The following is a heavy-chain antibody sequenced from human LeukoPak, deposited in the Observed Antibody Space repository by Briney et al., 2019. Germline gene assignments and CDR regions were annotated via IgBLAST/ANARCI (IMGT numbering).Heavy chain of an antibody. V-gene: IGHV4-31*03. J-gene: IGHJ6*02. CDR2: IYYSGST. CDR1: GGSISSGGYY. Sequence: SETLSLTCTVSGGSISSGGYYWSWIRQHPGKGLEWIGYIYYSGSTYYNPSLKSRVTISVDTSKNQFSLKLSSVTAADTAVYYCAGIAVAGGSYYYGMDVWGQGTTVTVSS. D-gene: IGHD6-19*01. CDR3: AGIAVAGGSYYYGMDV.